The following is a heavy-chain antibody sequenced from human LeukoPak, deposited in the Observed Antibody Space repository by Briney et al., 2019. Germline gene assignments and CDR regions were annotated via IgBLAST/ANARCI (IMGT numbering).Heavy chain of an antibody. V-gene: IGHV1-8*01. J-gene: IGHJ4*02. Sequence: ASVKVSCKASGYTFTSYDIHWVRQATGQGLEWMGWMSPNSGNTGYAQKFQGRVTMTRNTSISTAYMELSSLRSEDTAVYYCARIHGEDRDYWGQGTLVTVSS. CDR2: MSPNSGNT. D-gene: IGHD4-17*01. CDR3: ARIHGEDRDY. CDR1: GYTFTSYD.